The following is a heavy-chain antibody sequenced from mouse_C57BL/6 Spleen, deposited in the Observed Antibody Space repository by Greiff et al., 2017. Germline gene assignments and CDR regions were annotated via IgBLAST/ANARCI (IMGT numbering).Heavy chain of an antibody. J-gene: IGHJ4*01. V-gene: IGHV1-4*01. CDR3: ARPSLLSYEEMDY. D-gene: IGHD6-2*01. CDR1: GYTFTSYT. Sequence: QVQLQQSGAELARPGASVKMSCKASGYTFTSYTMHWVKQRPGQGLEWIGYINPSSGYTKYNQKFKDKATLTADKSSSTSYMQLSSLTSEDSAVYYVARPSLLSYEEMDYWGQGTSVTVSS. CDR2: INPSSGYT.